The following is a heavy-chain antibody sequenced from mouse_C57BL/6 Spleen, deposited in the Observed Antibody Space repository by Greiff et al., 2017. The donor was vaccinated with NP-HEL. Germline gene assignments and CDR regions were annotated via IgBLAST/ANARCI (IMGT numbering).Heavy chain of an antibody. D-gene: IGHD2-3*01. Sequence: QVQLQQPGAELVKPGASVKLSCKASGYTFTSYWMHWVKQRPGQGLEWIGMIHPNSGSTNYNEKFKSKATLTVDKSSSTAYMQLSSLTSEYSAVYYCARSDGYPYFDYWGQGTTLTVSS. CDR3: ARSDGYPYFDY. J-gene: IGHJ2*01. CDR1: GYTFTSYW. CDR2: IHPNSGST. V-gene: IGHV1-64*01.